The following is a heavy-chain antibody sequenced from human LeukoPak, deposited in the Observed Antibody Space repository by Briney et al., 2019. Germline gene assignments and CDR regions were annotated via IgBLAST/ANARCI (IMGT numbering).Heavy chain of an antibody. J-gene: IGHJ4*02. CDR3: ARVRSSGSWTAPKYYFDY. V-gene: IGHV4-34*01. Sequence: SETLSLTCAVYGGSFSGYYWSWIRQPPGKGLEWIGEINHSGSTNYNPSLKSRVTISVDTSKNQFSLKLSSVTAADTAVYYCARVRSSGSWTAPKYYFDYWGQGTLVTVSS. CDR1: GGSFSGYY. CDR2: INHSGST. D-gene: IGHD2-15*01.